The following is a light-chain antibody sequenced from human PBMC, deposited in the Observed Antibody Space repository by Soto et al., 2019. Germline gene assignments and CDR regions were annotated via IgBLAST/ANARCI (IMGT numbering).Light chain of an antibody. CDR1: QSISTH. V-gene: IGKV1-39*01. CDR2: GAS. J-gene: IGKJ2*01. Sequence: DIQMTQSPSSLSASVGDRVSITYRASQSISTHLNWYQQEPGKAPNLLIFGASSLQSGVPSRFSGSGYGTDFTLTITSLQPEDFATYHCQQSYSTPYTFGQGTKVDIK. CDR3: QQSYSTPYT.